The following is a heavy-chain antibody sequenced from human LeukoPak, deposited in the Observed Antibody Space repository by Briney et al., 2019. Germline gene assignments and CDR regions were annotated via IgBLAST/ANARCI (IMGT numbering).Heavy chain of an antibody. CDR1: GFTFSTYG. V-gene: IGHV3-30*02. Sequence: GGSLRLSCAASGFTFSTYGIHWVRQAPGKGPEWVAFIRYDGTNKWYADSVKGRFTISRDNSKNMLYLQMNSLRAEDTAVYHCAKDRDYGDYPSAYYYYRDVGGKGTTVTVSS. J-gene: IGHJ6*03. D-gene: IGHD4-17*01. CDR3: AKDRDYGDYPSAYYYYRDV. CDR2: IRYDGTNK.